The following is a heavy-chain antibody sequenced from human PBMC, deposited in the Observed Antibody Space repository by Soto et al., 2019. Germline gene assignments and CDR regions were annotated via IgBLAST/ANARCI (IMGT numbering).Heavy chain of an antibody. V-gene: IGHV1-3*01. D-gene: IGHD6-19*01. CDR3: ARGVDDAVAGTEIKNYYYYYGMDV. J-gene: IGHJ6*02. CDR2: INAGNGNT. Sequence: GASVKVSCKASGYTVTSYAMHWVRQAPGQRLEWMGWINAGNGNTKYSQKFQYRVTISRDTSASTVYMELICLRSEDTALYYCARGVDDAVAGTEIKNYYYYYGMDVWGQGTTVTVSS. CDR1: GYTVTSYA.